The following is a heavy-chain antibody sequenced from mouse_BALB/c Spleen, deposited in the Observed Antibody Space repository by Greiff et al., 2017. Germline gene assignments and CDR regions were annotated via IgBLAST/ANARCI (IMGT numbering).Heavy chain of an antibody. CDR3: ARGDGNGYFDY. CDR2: ISSGGST. CDR1: GFTFSSYA. D-gene: IGHD1-1*01. Sequence: EVKLVESGGGLVKPGGSLKLSCAASGFTFSSYAMSWVRQTPEKRLEWVASISSGGSTYYPDSVKGRFTISRDNARNILYLQMSSLRSEDTAMYYCARGDGNGYFDYWGQGTTLTVSS. J-gene: IGHJ2*01. V-gene: IGHV5-6-5*01.